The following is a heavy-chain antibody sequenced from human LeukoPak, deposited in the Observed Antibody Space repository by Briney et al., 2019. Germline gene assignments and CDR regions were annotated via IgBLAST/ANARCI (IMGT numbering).Heavy chain of an antibody. D-gene: IGHD6-6*01. CDR3: ARGNIATRRGENWFDP. Sequence: ASVKVSCKASGYTFTGDFIHWVRQAPGQGLEWMGWINSDSGGTNYAQKFQGRVTMTRDTSISTAYMELSSLRSDDTAVFYCARGNIATRRGENWFDPWGQGTLVTVSS. CDR1: GYTFTGDF. V-gene: IGHV1-2*02. CDR2: INSDSGGT. J-gene: IGHJ5*02.